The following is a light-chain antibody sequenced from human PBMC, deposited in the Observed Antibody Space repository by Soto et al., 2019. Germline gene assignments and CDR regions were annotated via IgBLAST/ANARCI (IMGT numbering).Light chain of an antibody. V-gene: IGLV2-14*03. Sequence: QSALTQPASVSGSPGQSITISCTGISSDIGSHNFVSWYQQHPGKAPKLIISDVSNRPSGVSTRFSGSKSGNTASLTLSGLQAEDEADYYCSSYASITSVLFGGGTKLTVL. CDR3: SSYASITSVL. J-gene: IGLJ3*02. CDR2: DVS. CDR1: SSDIGSHNF.